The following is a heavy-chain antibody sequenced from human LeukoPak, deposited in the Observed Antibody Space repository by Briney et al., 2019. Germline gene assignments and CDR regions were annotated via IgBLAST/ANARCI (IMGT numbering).Heavy chain of an antibody. V-gene: IGHV3-30-3*01. Sequence: GGSLRLSCAASGFTFSNYAMHWVRQAPGKGLEWVAVISYDGSNKYYADSVKGRFTIPRDNSKNTLYLQMNSLRAEDTAVHYCARGLRHFDWLLDYWSQGTLVTVSS. D-gene: IGHD3-9*01. CDR2: ISYDGSNK. CDR1: GFTFSNYA. CDR3: ARGLRHFDWLLDY. J-gene: IGHJ4*02.